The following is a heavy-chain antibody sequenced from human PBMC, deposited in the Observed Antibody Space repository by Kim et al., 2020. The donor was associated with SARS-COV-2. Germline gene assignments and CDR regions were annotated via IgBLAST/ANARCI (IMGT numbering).Heavy chain of an antibody. J-gene: IGHJ2*01. CDR3: AKAVAAYWYFGL. Sequence: GGSLRLSCAASGFTFNSYGMHWVRQAPGKGLEWVAVISYDGSNQYYADSVKGRFTISRDNSKNTLYLQMNSLRPEDTAVYYCAKAVAAYWYFGLWGRGTLGTVS. CDR2: ISYDGSNQ. D-gene: IGHD6-6*01. V-gene: IGHV3-30*18. CDR1: GFTFNSYG.